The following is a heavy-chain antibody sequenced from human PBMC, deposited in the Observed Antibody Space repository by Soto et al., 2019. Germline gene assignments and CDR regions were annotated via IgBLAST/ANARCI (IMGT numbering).Heavy chain of an antibody. J-gene: IGHJ4*02. V-gene: IGHV1-69*12. CDR1: GGTFSSYA. CDR3: ARGDKIALVPAALGSLVY. D-gene: IGHD2-2*01. CDR2: IIPIFGTA. Sequence: QVQLMQSGAEVKKPGSSVKVSCKASGGTFSSYAMNWVRQAPGQGLEWMGGIIPIFGTANNAQKFQGRVTITADESTSTSYMELSSLRSEDTAVYHCARGDKIALVPAALGSLVYWGQGTLVTVSS.